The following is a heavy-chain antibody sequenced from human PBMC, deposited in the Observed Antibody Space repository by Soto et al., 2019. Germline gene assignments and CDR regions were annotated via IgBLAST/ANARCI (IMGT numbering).Heavy chain of an antibody. CDR2: IYHDGRT. CDR3: ATYFYGSRRPFDS. J-gene: IGHJ4*02. D-gene: IGHD3-10*01. Sequence: PSETLSLTCAVSGGSISSTNWWSWVRQSPGKGLEWIGEIYHDGRTKYNPSLKSRVSLSVDESKNQFSLDLTSLTAADTAVYYCATYFYGSRRPFDSWGQGTLVTVSS. V-gene: IGHV4-4*02. CDR1: GGSISSTNW.